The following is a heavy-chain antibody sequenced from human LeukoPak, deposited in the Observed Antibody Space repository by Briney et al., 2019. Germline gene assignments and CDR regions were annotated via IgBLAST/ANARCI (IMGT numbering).Heavy chain of an antibody. CDR1: GFTFSSYA. CDR3: AKVGWSMVRGEDY. J-gene: IGHJ4*02. V-gene: IGHV3-23*01. D-gene: IGHD3-10*01. CDR2: ISGSGGST. Sequence: GGSLRLSCAASGFTFSSYAMSWVRQAPGKGLEWVSAISGSGGSTYYADSVKGRFTISRDNSKNTLYPQMNSLRAEDTAVYYCAKVGWSMVRGEDYWGQGTLVTVSS.